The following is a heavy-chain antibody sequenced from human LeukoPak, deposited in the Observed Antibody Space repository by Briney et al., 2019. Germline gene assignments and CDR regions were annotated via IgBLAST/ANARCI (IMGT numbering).Heavy chain of an antibody. CDR2: IGGSGSTI. CDR3: SRDPGLEY. V-gene: IGHV3-48*02. J-gene: IGHJ4*02. CDR1: GFTFSSYS. Sequence: PGGSLRLSCAASGFTFSSYSMNWVRRAPGKGLEWLSFIGGSGSTIYYADSVRGRFTISRDNAKNSLYLQMNSLRDEDTAVYYCSRDPGLEYWGRGTLITVSS.